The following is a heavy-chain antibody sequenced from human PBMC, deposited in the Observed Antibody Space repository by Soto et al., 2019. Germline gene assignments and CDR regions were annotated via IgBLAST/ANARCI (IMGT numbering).Heavy chain of an antibody. CDR2: IRSKAYGGTT. CDR3: TRGNFGSSWYVDYYYYYGMDV. Sequence: PGGSLRLSCTASGFTFGDYAMSWVRQAPGKGLEWVGFIRSKAYGGTTEYAASVKGRFTISRDDSKSIAYLQMNSLKTEDTAVYYCTRGNFGSSWYVDYYYYYGMDVCGQGTTVTVSS. D-gene: IGHD6-13*01. CDR1: GFTFGDYA. V-gene: IGHV3-49*04. J-gene: IGHJ6*02.